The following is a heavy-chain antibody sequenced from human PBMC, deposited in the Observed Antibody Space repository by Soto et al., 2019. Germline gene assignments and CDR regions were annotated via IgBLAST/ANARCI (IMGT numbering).Heavy chain of an antibody. D-gene: IGHD3-10*01. J-gene: IGHJ6*03. Sequence: GASVKVSCKASGGTFSSYTISCVRQAPGQGLEWMGRIIPILGIANYAQKFQGRVTITADKSTSTAYMELSSLRSEDTAVYYCAGVQYYYGSGSSIKRPKYYYYMEVWGKGTTVTVSS. CDR2: IIPILGIA. CDR3: AGVQYYYGSGSSIKRPKYYYYMEV. CDR1: GGTFSSYT. V-gene: IGHV1-69*02.